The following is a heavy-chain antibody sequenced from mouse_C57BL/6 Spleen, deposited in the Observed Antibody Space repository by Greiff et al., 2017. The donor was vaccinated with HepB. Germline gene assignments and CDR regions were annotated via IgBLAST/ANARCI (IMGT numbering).Heavy chain of an antibody. CDR1: GFTFSSYA. D-gene: IGHD3-1*01. CDR2: ISDGGSYT. V-gene: IGHV5-4*01. J-gene: IGHJ4*01. Sequence: EVKLQESGGGLVKPGGSLKLSCAASGFTFSSYAMSWVRQTPEKRLEWVATISDGGSYTYYPDNVKGRFTISRDNAKNNLYLQMSHLKSEDTAMYYCARDRAGTAMDYWGQGTSVTVSS. CDR3: ARDRAGTAMDY.